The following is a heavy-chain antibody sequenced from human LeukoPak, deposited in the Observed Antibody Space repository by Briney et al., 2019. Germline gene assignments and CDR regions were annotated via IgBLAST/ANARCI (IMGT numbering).Heavy chain of an antibody. CDR1: GGSINGYF. J-gene: IGHJ4*02. Sequence: SETQSLTCTVSGGSINGYFCTWLRQSAGAGLECIGRIHTSGTTYYNPSFKGRVSMSVDTSNNKFSLRLNSVSAADTAVYYCARDPAGHGRYFDYWGQGALVTVSS. V-gene: IGHV4-4*07. CDR3: ARDPAGHGRYFDY. D-gene: IGHD1-14*01. CDR2: IHTSGTT.